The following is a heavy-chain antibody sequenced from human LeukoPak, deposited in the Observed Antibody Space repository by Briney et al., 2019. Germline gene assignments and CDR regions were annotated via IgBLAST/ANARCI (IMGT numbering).Heavy chain of an antibody. J-gene: IGHJ3*02. Sequence: KPSETLSLTCAVYGGSFSGYYWGWIRQPPGKGLEWIGKINHSGSTNYSPSLKSRLTISVDTSKNQFSLKLSSVTAADTAVYYCVSNGWWVLGAFDISGQRTMVTVSS. CDR1: GGSFSGYY. V-gene: IGHV4-34*01. CDR3: VSNGWWVLGAFDI. D-gene: IGHD2-15*01. CDR2: INHSGST.